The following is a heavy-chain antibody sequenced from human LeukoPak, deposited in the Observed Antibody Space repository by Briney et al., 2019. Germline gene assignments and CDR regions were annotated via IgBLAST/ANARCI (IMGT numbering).Heavy chain of an antibody. Sequence: ASVKVSCKASGYTFTSYDINWVRQATGQGLEWMGWMNPNSGNTGYAQKFQGRVTMTRNASISTAYMELSSLRSEDTAVYYCARGRRRGGNSKFDYWGQGTLVTVSS. J-gene: IGHJ4*02. CDR2: MNPNSGNT. D-gene: IGHD2-21*02. CDR3: ARGRRRGGNSKFDY. CDR1: GYTFTSYD. V-gene: IGHV1-8*01.